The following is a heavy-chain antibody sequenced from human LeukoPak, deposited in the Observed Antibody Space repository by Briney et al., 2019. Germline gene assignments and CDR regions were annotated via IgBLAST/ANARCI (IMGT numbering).Heavy chain of an antibody. CDR2: ISYDGSNK. CDR3: AKTQRGYSYGYADY. Sequence: PGRSLRLSCAASGFTFSSYGMHWVRQAPGKGLEWVAVISYDGSNKYYADSVKGRFTISRDNSKNTLYLQMNSLRAEDTAVYYCAKTQRGYSYGYADYRGQGTLVTVSS. V-gene: IGHV3-30*18. J-gene: IGHJ4*02. CDR1: GFTFSSYG. D-gene: IGHD5-18*01.